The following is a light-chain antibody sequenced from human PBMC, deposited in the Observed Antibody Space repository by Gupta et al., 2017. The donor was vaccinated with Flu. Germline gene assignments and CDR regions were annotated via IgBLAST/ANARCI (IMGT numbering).Light chain of an antibody. CDR2: KDN. Sequence: GQTVRLTGSGDAVTKQYAYWYQQKTGQAPIVVIYKDNERDSGIPERFSGSSSGTTVTLTISGVQAEEEADYYCQSADRSDTYGMFGGGTKLTVL. CDR3: QSADRSDTYGM. V-gene: IGLV3-25*01. CDR1: AVTKQY. J-gene: IGLJ3*02.